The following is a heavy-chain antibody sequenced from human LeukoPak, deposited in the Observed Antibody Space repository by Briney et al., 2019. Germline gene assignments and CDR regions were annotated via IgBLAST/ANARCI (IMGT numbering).Heavy chain of an antibody. J-gene: IGHJ3*01. CDR2: LYHSGST. Sequence: SETLSLTCTVSGGSISSASYFWGWICQPPGKGLEWIGTLYHSGSTYYSASLKSRVTMSGDTSRNQFSLRLSSVNAADTAVYYCAKAGVRYSDSSALYAFDFWGPGTMVTVSS. CDR3: AKAGVRYSDSSALYAFDF. D-gene: IGHD3-22*01. V-gene: IGHV4-39*01. CDR1: GGSISSASYF.